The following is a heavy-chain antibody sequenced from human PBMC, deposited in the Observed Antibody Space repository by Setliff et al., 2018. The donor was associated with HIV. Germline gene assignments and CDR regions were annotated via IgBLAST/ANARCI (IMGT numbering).Heavy chain of an antibody. D-gene: IGHD1-20*01. CDR3: VRQGHWYIPWYFDY. CDR2: MDSSGNT. Sequence: PSETLSLTCGVSGYSISSDYCWGWIRQPPGKGLEWIGSMDSSGNTYYSPSLRSRVTLSLDTSKNHISLHLSSVTAADTAVYYCVRQGHWYIPWYFDYWGQGALVTVSS. J-gene: IGHJ4*02. CDR1: GYSISSDYC. V-gene: IGHV4-38-2*01.